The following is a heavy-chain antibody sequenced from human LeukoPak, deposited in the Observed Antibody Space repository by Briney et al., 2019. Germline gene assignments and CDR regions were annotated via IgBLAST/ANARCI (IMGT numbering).Heavy chain of an antibody. CDR1: GYTFTSYY. J-gene: IGHJ3*02. D-gene: IGHD3-10*01. Sequence: ASVKVSCKASGYTFTSYYMHWVRQAPGQGLEWMGIINPSGGSTSYAQKFQGRVTMTRDTSTSTVYMELSSLRSEDTAVYYCARGFTHRMYYSAGGDAFDIWGQGTMVTVSS. CDR3: ARGFTHRMYYSAGGDAFDI. CDR2: INPSGGST. V-gene: IGHV1-46*01.